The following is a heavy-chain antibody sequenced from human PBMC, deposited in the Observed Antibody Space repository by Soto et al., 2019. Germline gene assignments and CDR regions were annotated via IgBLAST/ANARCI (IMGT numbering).Heavy chain of an antibody. Sequence: ASVKVSCKASGYTFTSYGISWVRQAPGQGLEWMGWISAYNGNTNYAQKLRGRVTMTTDTSTSTAYMELRSLRSDDTAVYYCARVGGIVVVPHFDYWGQGTLVTVSS. D-gene: IGHD3-22*01. V-gene: IGHV1-18*01. J-gene: IGHJ4*02. CDR2: ISAYNGNT. CDR1: GYTFTSYG. CDR3: ARVGGIVVVPHFDY.